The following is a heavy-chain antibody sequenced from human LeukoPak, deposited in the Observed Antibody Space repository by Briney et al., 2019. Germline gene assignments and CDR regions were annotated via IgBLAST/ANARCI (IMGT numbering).Heavy chain of an antibody. Sequence: PGGSLRLSCAASGFTFSSYWMHWVRQAPGEGLVWVSRINSDGSSTSYADSVKGRFTISRDNAKNTLYLQMNGLRAEDTAVYYCARAMYSSGFYMDVWGKGTTVTVSS. J-gene: IGHJ6*03. CDR2: INSDGSST. CDR1: GFTFSSYW. CDR3: ARAMYSSGFYMDV. D-gene: IGHD6-19*01. V-gene: IGHV3-74*01.